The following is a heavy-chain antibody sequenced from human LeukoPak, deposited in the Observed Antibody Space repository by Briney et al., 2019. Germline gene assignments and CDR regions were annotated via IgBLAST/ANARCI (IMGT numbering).Heavy chain of an antibody. J-gene: IGHJ4*02. CDR3: AKDREKPSQFDY. D-gene: IGHD1-26*01. CDR2: ISGSGGST. CDR1: GFTFSSYA. Sequence: GGSLRLSCAASGFTFSSYAMSWVRQAPGKGLEWVSAISGSGGSTYYADSVKGRFTISRDNSKNTLFLQMTSLRVEDTAVYYCAKDREKPSQFDYWGQGTLVTVSS. V-gene: IGHV3-23*01.